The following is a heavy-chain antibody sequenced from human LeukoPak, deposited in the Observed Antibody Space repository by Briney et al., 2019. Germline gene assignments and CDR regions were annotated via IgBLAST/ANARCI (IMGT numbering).Heavy chain of an antibody. CDR2: IIPIFGTA. J-gene: IGHJ4*02. V-gene: IGHV1-69*01. D-gene: IGHD1-1*01. Sequence: SVKVSCKASGGTFSSYAISWVRQAPGQGLEWMGGIIPIFGTANYAQKFQGRVTITADESTSTAYMELSSLRSEDTAVCYCARGYNWNDVPYFDYWGQGTLVTVSS. CDR3: ARGYNWNDVPYFDY. CDR1: GGTFSSYA.